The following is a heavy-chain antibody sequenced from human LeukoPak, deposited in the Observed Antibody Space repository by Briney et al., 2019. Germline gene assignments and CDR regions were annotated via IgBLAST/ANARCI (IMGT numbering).Heavy chain of an antibody. CDR3: AADYPWEGGYVN. D-gene: IGHD5-12*01. CDR1: GFTFTSSA. V-gene: IGHV1-58*02. Sequence: SVKVSCKASGFTFTSSAMQWVRQARGQRLEWIGWIVVGSGNTNYAQKFQERVTTTRDMSTSTAYMELSSLRSEDTAVYYCAADYPWEGGYVNWGQGTLVTVSS. J-gene: IGHJ4*02. CDR2: IVVGSGNT.